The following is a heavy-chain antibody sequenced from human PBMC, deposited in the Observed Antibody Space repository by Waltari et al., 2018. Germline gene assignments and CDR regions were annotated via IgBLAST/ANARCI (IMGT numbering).Heavy chain of an antibody. V-gene: IGHV4-38-2*01. Sequence: QVQLQESGPGLVKPSETLSLTCAVSGYSISSGYYWGWIRQPPGKGLEWIGSIYHSGSTDYNPSLKSHVTISVDPSKNQFSLKLSSVTAADTAVYYCARKGGKIAVAGFIDYWGQGTLVTVSS. CDR2: IYHSGST. D-gene: IGHD6-19*01. CDR1: GYSISSGYY. CDR3: ARKGGKIAVAGFIDY. J-gene: IGHJ4*02.